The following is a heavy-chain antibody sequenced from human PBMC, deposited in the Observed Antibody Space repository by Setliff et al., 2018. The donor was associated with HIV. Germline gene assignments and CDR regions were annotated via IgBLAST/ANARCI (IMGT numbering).Heavy chain of an antibody. D-gene: IGHD4-17*01. V-gene: IGHV3-48*02. CDR2: ISGSDDTV. Sequence: GGSLRLSCAASGFSFHDYTMQWVRQVPGKGLEWVSYISGSDDTVLYAESVKGRFSVSRDNADNSLSLQMNGLRDDDTAVYFCATSSPPDDYGDLGGIDHWGQGTLVTVSS. CDR3: ATSSPPDDYGDLGGIDH. CDR1: GFSFHDYT. J-gene: IGHJ4*02.